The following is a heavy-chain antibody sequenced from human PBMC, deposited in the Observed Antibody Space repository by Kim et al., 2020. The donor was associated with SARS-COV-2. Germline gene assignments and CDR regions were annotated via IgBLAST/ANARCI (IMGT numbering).Heavy chain of an antibody. CDR1: GGSISSSSYY. J-gene: IGHJ6*01. V-gene: IGHV4-39*01. CDR3: ARLQLARAYYYYGMDV. Sequence: SETLSLTCTFSGGSISSSSYYWGWIRQPPGKGLEWIGSIYYSGSTYYNPSLKSRVTISVDTSKNQFSLKLSSVTAADTAVYYCARLQLARAYYYYGMDV. CDR2: IYYSGST. D-gene: IGHD5-18*01.